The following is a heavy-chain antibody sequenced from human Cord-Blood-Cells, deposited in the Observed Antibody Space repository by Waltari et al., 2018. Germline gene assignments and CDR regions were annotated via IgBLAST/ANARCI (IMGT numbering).Heavy chain of an antibody. CDR2: MTPNSGNT. Sequence: QVQLVQSGAEVKKPGASVKVSCKASGYTFTSSDINWVRQGTGQGLEWMGWMTPNSGNTGYAQNFQGRVTMTRNTSISTAYMELSSLRSEDTAVYYSARLVGYCSSTSCYGGVTSFYYYYYGMDVWGQGTTVTVSS. V-gene: IGHV1-8*01. CDR3: ARLVGYCSSTSCYGGVTSFYYYYYGMDV. CDR1: GYTFTSSD. D-gene: IGHD2-2*01. J-gene: IGHJ6*02.